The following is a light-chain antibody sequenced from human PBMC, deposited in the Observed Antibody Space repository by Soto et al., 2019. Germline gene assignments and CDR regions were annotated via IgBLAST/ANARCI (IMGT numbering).Light chain of an antibody. Sequence: EIVLTQSPGTLSLSPGERATLSCRASQSVSSSYLAWYQQKPGQAPRLLMYGASSRATGIPDRFSGSGSGTDFTLTISRLEPEDFAVYYCQQYGSSPRTFGQRTKVDIK. CDR2: GAS. J-gene: IGKJ1*01. CDR3: QQYGSSPRT. V-gene: IGKV3-20*01. CDR1: QSVSSSY.